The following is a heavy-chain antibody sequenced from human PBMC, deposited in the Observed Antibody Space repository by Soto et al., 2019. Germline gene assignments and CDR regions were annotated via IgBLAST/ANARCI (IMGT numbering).Heavy chain of an antibody. J-gene: IGHJ5*02. CDR3: ARVLVGATSWFDP. CDR1: GGSISSGDYY. Sequence: SETLSLTCTVSGGSISSGDYYWSWIRQPPGKGLEWIGEINHSGSTNYNPSLKSRVTISVDTSKNQFSLKLSSVTAADTAVYYCARVLVGATSWFDPWGQGTLVTVSS. CDR2: INHSGST. D-gene: IGHD1-26*01. V-gene: IGHV4-39*07.